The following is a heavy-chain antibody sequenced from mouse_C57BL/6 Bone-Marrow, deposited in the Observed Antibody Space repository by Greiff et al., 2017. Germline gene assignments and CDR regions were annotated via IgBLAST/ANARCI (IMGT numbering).Heavy chain of an antibody. CDR3: AREGNDYDDGSWFAY. V-gene: IGHV1-69*01. D-gene: IGHD2-4*01. J-gene: IGHJ3*01. CDR2: IDPSDSYT. CDR1: GYTFTSYW. Sequence: QVQLQQPGAELVMPGASVKLSCKASGYTFTSYWMHWVKQRPGQGLEWIGEIDPSDSYTNYNQKFKGKSTLTVDKSSSTAYMQLSSLTSEDSAVYYCAREGNDYDDGSWFAYWGQGTLVTVSA.